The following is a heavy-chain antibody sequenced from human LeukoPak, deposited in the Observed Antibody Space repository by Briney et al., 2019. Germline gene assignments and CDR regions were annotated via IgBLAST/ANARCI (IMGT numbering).Heavy chain of an antibody. CDR1: GFTFSSYA. V-gene: IGHV3-23*01. CDR3: AKYKISTVTVDY. D-gene: IGHD4-11*01. J-gene: IGHJ4*02. CDR2: ISNSGVGT. Sequence: GGSLRLSCAASGFTFSSYAMSWVRQAPGKGLEWVSVISNSGVGTYYADSVKGRFTISRDNPKNTLYLQMNSLRAEDTAVYYCAKYKISTVTVDYWGQGTLVTVSS.